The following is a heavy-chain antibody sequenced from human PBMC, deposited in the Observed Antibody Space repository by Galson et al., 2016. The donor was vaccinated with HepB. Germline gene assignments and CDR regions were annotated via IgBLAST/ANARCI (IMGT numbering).Heavy chain of an antibody. CDR1: GFVFSNFG. V-gene: IGHV3-23*01. D-gene: IGHD1-1*01. J-gene: IGHJ4*02. Sequence: SLRLSCAGSGFVFSNFGLSWVRQAPGKGLEWVASISTRRTTYYSDSVQGRFTISRDNSNNTLYLQMNGLRAEDTAVYYCAKERLVRRIFDHWGQGTLLTVSS. CDR2: ISTRRTT. CDR3: AKERLVRRIFDH.